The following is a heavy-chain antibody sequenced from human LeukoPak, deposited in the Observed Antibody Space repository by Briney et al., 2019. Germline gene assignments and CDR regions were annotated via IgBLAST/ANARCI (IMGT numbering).Heavy chain of an antibody. Sequence: SQTLSLTCAVSGGSISSGGYSWSWIRQPPGKGLEWIGYIYHSGSTYYNPSLKSRVTISVDRSKNQFSLKLSSVTAADTAVYYCARGRRIAAAGNHWFDPWGQGTLVTVSS. V-gene: IGHV4-30-2*01. CDR3: ARGRRIAAAGNHWFDP. J-gene: IGHJ5*02. CDR1: GGSISSGGYS. D-gene: IGHD6-13*01. CDR2: IYHSGST.